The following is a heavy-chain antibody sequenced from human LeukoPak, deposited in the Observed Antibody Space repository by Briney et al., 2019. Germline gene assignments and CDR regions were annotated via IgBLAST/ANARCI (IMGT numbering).Heavy chain of an antibody. J-gene: IGHJ4*02. CDR3: ALGYYYDSSGPAAFDY. Sequence: GGSLRLSCAASGFTVNSNYMSWVRQAPGKGLEWVSVIYSGGSTYYADSVKGRFTISRDNSKNTLYLQMNSLRAEDTAVYYCALGYYYDSSGPAAFDYWGQGTLVTVSS. CDR1: GFTVNSNY. D-gene: IGHD3-22*01. CDR2: IYSGGST. V-gene: IGHV3-53*01.